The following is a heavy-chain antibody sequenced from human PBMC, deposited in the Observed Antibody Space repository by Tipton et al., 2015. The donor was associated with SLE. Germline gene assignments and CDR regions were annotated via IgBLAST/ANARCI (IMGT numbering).Heavy chain of an antibody. Sequence: TLSLTCTVSGGSISSSSYYWGWIRQPPGKGLEWIGSRYYSGSTDYNPSLKSRATTSEDTPKNQFSLRLSSVTAADTAVYYCARYPYDSNGNHYYYYFGMDVWGQGTTVTVSS. V-gene: IGHV4-39*07. CDR3: ARYPYDSNGNHYYYYFGMDV. CDR2: RYYSGST. CDR1: GGSISSSSYY. D-gene: IGHD3-22*01. J-gene: IGHJ6*02.